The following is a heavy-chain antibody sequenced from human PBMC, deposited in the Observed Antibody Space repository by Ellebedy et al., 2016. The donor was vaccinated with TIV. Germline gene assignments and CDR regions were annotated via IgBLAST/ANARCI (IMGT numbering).Heavy chain of an antibody. J-gene: IGHJ6*02. V-gene: IGHV3-48*03. Sequence: GESLKISCAASGFTFSNYEMIWVRQAPGKGLEWLSFISSSGSAMYYADSVKGRFIISRDNAENSLYLQMNSLRAEDTAVYYCAKDAIAAAGTGLYYGMDVWGQGTTVIVSS. CDR1: GFTFSNYE. CDR3: AKDAIAAAGTGLYYGMDV. D-gene: IGHD6-13*01. CDR2: ISSSGSAM.